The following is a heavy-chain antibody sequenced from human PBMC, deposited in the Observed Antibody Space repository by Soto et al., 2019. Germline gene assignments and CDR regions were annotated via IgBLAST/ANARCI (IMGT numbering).Heavy chain of an antibody. CDR3: VRADWLDP. Sequence: SVKVSCKASGGTFSSYTISWVRQAPGQGLEWMGGIIPMVGTANYAQKFQGRVTITADESTTTAYMELSSLRSEDTAVYYCVRADWLDPWGQGTQVTVSS. CDR2: IIPMVGTA. V-gene: IGHV1-69*13. J-gene: IGHJ5*02. CDR1: GGTFSSYT.